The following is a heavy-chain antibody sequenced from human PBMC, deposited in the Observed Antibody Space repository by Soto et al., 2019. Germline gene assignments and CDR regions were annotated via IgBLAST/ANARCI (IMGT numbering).Heavy chain of an antibody. J-gene: IGHJ5*02. CDR2: MNPNSGNT. CDR1: GYTFTSYD. CDR3: ARGTPLPRCWTCDTPNWFDP. D-gene: IGHD2-15*01. V-gene: IGHV1-8*01. Sequence: QVQLVQSGAEVKKPGASVKVSCKASGYTFTSYDINWVRQATGQGLEWMGWMNPNSGNTGYAQKFQGRVTMTRNTSISTAYMELSSLRSEDTAVYYCARGTPLPRCWTCDTPNWFDPWGQGTLVTVSS.